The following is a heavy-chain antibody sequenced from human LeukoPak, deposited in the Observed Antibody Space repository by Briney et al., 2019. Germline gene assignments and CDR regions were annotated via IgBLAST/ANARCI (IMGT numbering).Heavy chain of an antibody. V-gene: IGHV3-49*04. D-gene: IGHD2-2*01. CDR3: TRLIPGYCSSTSCPRFDY. Sequence: GGSLRLSCAASGFTFSSYAMSWVRQAPGKGREWVGFIRSKAYGGTTEYAASVKGRFTISRDDSKSIAYLQMNSLKTEDTAVYYCTRLIPGYCSSTSCPRFDYWGQGTLVTVSS. CDR2: IRSKAYGGTT. CDR1: GFTFSSYA. J-gene: IGHJ4*02.